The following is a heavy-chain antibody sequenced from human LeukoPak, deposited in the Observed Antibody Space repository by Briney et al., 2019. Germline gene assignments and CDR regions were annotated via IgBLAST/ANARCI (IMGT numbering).Heavy chain of an antibody. Sequence: SETLSLTCTVSGSMYNYYWSWIRQPPGKGLEWIGYIHYNGITNYSPSLKSRVTMSLDTSKNQVSLKLSSVTAADAAVYYCAREGAHDAFDIWGQGTMVTVSS. CDR1: GSMYNYY. D-gene: IGHD4/OR15-4a*01. CDR3: AREGAHDAFDI. J-gene: IGHJ3*02. CDR2: IHYNGIT. V-gene: IGHV4-59*01.